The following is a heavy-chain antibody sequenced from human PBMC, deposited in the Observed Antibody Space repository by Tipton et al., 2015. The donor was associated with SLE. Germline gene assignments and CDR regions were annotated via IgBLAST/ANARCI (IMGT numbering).Heavy chain of an antibody. CDR3: ASRSEDYYDSSGPESFFDY. CDR1: GFTVSSNY. J-gene: IGHJ4*02. CDR2: IYSGGST. V-gene: IGHV3-53*05. D-gene: IGHD3-22*01. Sequence: SLRLSCAASGFTVSSNYMSWVRQAPGKGLEWVPVIYSGGSTYYADSVKGRFTISRDNSKNTLYLQMNSLRAEDTAVYYCASRSEDYYDSSGPESFFDYWGQGTLVTVSS.